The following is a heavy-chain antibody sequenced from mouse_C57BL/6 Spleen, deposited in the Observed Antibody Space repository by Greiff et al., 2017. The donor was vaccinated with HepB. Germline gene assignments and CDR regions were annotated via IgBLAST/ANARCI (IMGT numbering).Heavy chain of an antibody. V-gene: IGHV1-81*01. CDR1: GYTFTSYG. J-gene: IGHJ2*01. CDR3: ARSTTVVATGGDFDY. D-gene: IGHD1-1*01. Sequence: VQLVESGAELARPGASVKLSCKASGYTFTSYGISWVKQRTGQGLEWIGEIYPRSGNTYYNEKFKGKATLTADKSSSTAYMELRSLTSEDSAVYFCARSTTVVATGGDFDYWGQGTTLTVSS. CDR2: IYPRSGNT.